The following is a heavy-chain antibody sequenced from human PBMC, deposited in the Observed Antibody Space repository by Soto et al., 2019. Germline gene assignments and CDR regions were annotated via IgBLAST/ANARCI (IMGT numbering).Heavy chain of an antibody. D-gene: IGHD3-22*01. V-gene: IGHV3-30-3*01. Sequence: GGSLRLSCAASGFTFSSYAMHWVRQAPGKGLEWVAVISYDGSNKYYADSVKGRFTISRDNSKNALYLQMNSLRAEDTAVYYCARDQSYYYDSSGYSPMGYWGQGTLVTVSS. CDR1: GFTFSSYA. CDR2: ISYDGSNK. CDR3: ARDQSYYYDSSGYSPMGY. J-gene: IGHJ4*02.